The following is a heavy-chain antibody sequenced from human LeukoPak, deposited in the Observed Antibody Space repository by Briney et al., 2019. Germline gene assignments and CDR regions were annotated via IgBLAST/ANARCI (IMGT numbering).Heavy chain of an antibody. CDR2: INHSGST. Sequence: PSETLSLTYAVYGGSFSGYYWSWIRQPPGKGLEWIGEINHSGSTNYNPSLKSRVTISVDTSKNQFSLKLSSVTAADTAVYYCARAPYSSGWYTRGRGSQFDYWGQGTLVTVSS. CDR1: GGSFSGYY. D-gene: IGHD6-19*01. CDR3: ARAPYSSGWYTRGRGSQFDY. V-gene: IGHV4-34*01. J-gene: IGHJ4*02.